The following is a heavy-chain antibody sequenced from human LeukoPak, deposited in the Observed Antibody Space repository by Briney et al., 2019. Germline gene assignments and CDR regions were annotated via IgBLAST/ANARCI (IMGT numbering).Heavy chain of an antibody. V-gene: IGHV3-21*01. J-gene: IGHJ6*03. CDR2: ISSSSSYI. D-gene: IGHD1-20*01. CDR1: GFTFSSYS. Sequence: GGSLRLSCAASGFTFSSYSMNWVRQAPGKGQEWVSSISSSSSYIYYADSVKGRFTISRDNAKNSLYLQMNSLRAEDTAVYYCASEAVNWNEIPYYYYYYMDVWGKGTTVTVSS. CDR3: ASEAVNWNEIPYYYYYYMDV.